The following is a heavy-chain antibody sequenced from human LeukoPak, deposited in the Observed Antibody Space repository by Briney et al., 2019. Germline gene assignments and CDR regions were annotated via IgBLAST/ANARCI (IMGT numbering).Heavy chain of an antibody. J-gene: IGHJ4*02. Sequence: GASVKVSCKASGYTFTIYYISWVRQAPGQGLEWMGRINPIIGVTSYAQRFQGRVTMTTDTSTSTAYMELSGLTSDDTAVYYCARSPAYCSSGSSYNDYWGQGTLVTVSS. CDR1: GYTFTIYY. D-gene: IGHD2-2*02. V-gene: IGHV1-2*02. CDR2: INPIIGVT. CDR3: ARSPAYCSSGSSYNDY.